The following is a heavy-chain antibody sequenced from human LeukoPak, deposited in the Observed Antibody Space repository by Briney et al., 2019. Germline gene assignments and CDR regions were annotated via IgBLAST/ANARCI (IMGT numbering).Heavy chain of an antibody. CDR3: ARTITIFGVVIIGNWFDP. D-gene: IGHD3-3*01. Sequence: PSETLSLTCTVSGGSISSYYWSWIRQSPGKGLEWIGYIYYSGGTNYNPSLKSRVTISVDTSKNQFSLKLSSVTAADTAVYYCARTITIFGVVIIGNWFDPWGQGTLVTVSS. J-gene: IGHJ5*02. CDR1: GGSISSYY. CDR2: IYYSGGT. V-gene: IGHV4-59*12.